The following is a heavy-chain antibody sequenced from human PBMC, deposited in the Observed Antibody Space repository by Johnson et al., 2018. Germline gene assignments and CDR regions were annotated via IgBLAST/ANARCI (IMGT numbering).Heavy chain of an antibody. CDR3: ARAAEVGPRDAFDI. Sequence: QVQLVESGAEVKKPGSSVKVSCKASGGTFTSYAYSWVRQAPGQGLEWVGGIIPIFGTADYAQRFQGRVTITADESTSTAYMERSSLRSEDTAVYFCARAAEVGPRDAFDIWGQGTMVTVSS. D-gene: IGHD2-15*01. CDR1: GGTFTSYA. CDR2: IIPIFGTA. J-gene: IGHJ3*02. V-gene: IGHV1-69*01.